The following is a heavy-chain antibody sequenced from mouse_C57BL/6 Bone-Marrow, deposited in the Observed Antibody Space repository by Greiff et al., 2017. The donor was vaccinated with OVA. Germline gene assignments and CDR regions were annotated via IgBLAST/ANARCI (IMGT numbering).Heavy chain of an antibody. D-gene: IGHD1-1*02. CDR3: ARYYGL. J-gene: IGHJ4*01. V-gene: IGHV5-4*03. CDR2: ISDGGSYT. Sequence: EVKLVESGGGLVKPGGSLKLSCAASGFTFSSYAMSWVRQTPEKRLEWVATISDGGSYTYYPDNVKGRFTISRDNAKNNLYLQMSHLKSEDTAMYYCARYYGLWGQGTSVTVSS. CDR1: GFTFSSYA.